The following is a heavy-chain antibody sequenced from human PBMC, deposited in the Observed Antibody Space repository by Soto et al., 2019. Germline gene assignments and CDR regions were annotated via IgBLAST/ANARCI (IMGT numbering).Heavy chain of an antibody. CDR3: ARTLIPIFGVVTKNYYYGMDV. J-gene: IGHJ6*02. V-gene: IGHV1-69*13. CDR1: GGTFSSYA. Sequence: ASVKVSCKASGGTFSSYAISWLRQAPGQGLEWMGGIIPIFGTANYAQKFQGRVTITADESTSTAYMELSSLRSEDTAVYYCARTLIPIFGVVTKNYYYGMDVWGQGTTVTVSS. CDR2: IIPIFGTA. D-gene: IGHD3-3*01.